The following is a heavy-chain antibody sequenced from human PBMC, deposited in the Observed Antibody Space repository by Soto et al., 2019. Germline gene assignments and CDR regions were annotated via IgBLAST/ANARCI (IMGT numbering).Heavy chain of an antibody. D-gene: IGHD2-21*01. J-gene: IGHJ6*02. CDR3: AVMAGLVVSDDLGLAV. CDR1: GFSFSDYS. Sequence: QVHLVESGGGVVQPGRSLRLSCVASGFSFSDYSIHWVRQAPGKGLEWVAFISFDGDKKFFADSVKGRFNISRDNAKNTVYLQMSSLRTEDTAVFHCAVMAGLVVSDDLGLAVWGQGTTVTVSS. V-gene: IGHV3-30-3*01. CDR2: ISFDGDKK.